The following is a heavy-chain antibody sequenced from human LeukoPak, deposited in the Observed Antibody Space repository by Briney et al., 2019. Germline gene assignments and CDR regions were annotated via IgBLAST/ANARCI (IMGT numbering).Heavy chain of an antibody. V-gene: IGHV3-30*04. CDR3: ARAPRERLRLRYYYYYYMDV. CDR2: ISYDGSNK. Sequence: GRSLRLSCAASGFTFSSYAMHWVRQAPGKGPEWVAVISYDGSNKYYADSVKGRFTISRDNSKNTLYLQMNSLRAEDTAVYYCARAPRERLRLRYYYYYYMDVWGKGTTVTVSS. J-gene: IGHJ6*03. CDR1: GFTFSSYA. D-gene: IGHD5-12*01.